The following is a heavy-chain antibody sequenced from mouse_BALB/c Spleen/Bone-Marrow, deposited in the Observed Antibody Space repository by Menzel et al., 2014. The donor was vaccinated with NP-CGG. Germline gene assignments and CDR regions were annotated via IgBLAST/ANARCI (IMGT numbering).Heavy chain of an antibody. CDR3: GREGGGYYGSSGDAMDY. Sequence: VQLQQSGPGLVAPSQSLSITCTASGFSLTDYGVHWVRQPPGKGLEWLGVLWAGGSTNYNSTLMSRLSISKANSKSQVFLKMNSLQTDDTAMYYCGREGGGYYGSSGDAMDYWGQGTSVTVSS. CDR1: GFSLTDYG. D-gene: IGHD1-1*01. J-gene: IGHJ4*01. CDR2: LWAGGST. V-gene: IGHV2-9*02.